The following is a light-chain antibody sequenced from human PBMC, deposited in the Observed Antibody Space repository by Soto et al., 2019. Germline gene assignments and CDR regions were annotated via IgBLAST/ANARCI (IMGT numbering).Light chain of an antibody. J-gene: IGKJ2*01. CDR3: QHYGSSLYT. Sequence: EIVLTQSPGTLSLSPGERATLSCRASQSVRSNYLAWYQQKLGQASRLLIYGASLRATGIPDKFSGSGSGTDFTLTISRLEPEDFAVYYCQHYGSSLYTFGQGTKLEIK. CDR1: QSVRSNY. CDR2: GAS. V-gene: IGKV3-20*01.